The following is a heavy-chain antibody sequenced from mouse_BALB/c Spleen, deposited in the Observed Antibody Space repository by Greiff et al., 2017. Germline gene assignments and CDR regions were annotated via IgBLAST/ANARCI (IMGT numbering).Heavy chain of an antibody. Sequence: QAQLKESGPELVRPGVSVKISCKGSSYTFTDYAMHWVKQSHAKSLEWIGVISTYYGNTNYNQKFKGKATMTVDKSSSTAYMELARLTSEDSAVYYCARGGYAMDYWGQGTSVTVSS. J-gene: IGHJ4*01. V-gene: IGHV1-67*01. CDR2: ISTYYGNT. CDR3: ARGGYAMDY. CDR1: SYTFTDYA.